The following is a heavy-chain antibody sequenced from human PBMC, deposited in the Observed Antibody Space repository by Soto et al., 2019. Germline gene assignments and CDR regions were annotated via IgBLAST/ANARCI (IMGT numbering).Heavy chain of an antibody. J-gene: IGHJ4*02. CDR1: GGSFSGYY. CDR3: ARDKITGLFDY. Sequence: QVQLQQWGAGLLKPSETLSLTCAVYGGSFSGYYWTWIRQPPGTGLEWIGEINHSGSTNYNPSLKSQVTISVDQSKNQFSLTLTSVTAADTAVYYCARDKITGLFDYWGQGTLVTVSS. CDR2: INHSGST. D-gene: IGHD2-8*02. V-gene: IGHV4-34*01.